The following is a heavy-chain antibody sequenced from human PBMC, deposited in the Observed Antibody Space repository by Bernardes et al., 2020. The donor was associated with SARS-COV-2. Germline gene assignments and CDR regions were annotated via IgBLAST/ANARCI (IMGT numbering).Heavy chain of an antibody. CDR1: GFTFSSYG. CDR2: IWYDGSNK. Sequence: SLRLSCAASGFTFSSYGMHWVRQAPGKGLEWVAVIWYDGSNKYYADSVKGRFTISRDNSKNTLYLQMNSLRAEDTAVYYCARDGGSGLIRYFDYWGQGTLVTVSS. V-gene: IGHV3-33*01. CDR3: ARDGGSGLIRYFDY. J-gene: IGHJ4*02. D-gene: IGHD2-15*01.